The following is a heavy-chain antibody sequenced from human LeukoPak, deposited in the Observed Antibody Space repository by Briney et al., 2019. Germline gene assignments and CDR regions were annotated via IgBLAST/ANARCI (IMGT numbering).Heavy chain of an antibody. Sequence: GGSLRLSCAASGFTFSSYAMSWVRQAPGKGLEWVSAISGSGGSTYYADSVKGRYTISRDNSKNTLYLQMNSLRAEDTAVYYCAKQQVGITAFDYWGQGTLVTVSS. CDR1: GFTFSSYA. CDR3: AKQQVGITAFDY. J-gene: IGHJ4*02. CDR2: ISGSGGST. D-gene: IGHD2-21*01. V-gene: IGHV3-23*01.